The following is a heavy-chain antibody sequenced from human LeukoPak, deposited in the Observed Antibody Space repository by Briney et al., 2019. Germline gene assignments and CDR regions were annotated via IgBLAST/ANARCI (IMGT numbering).Heavy chain of an antibody. J-gene: IGHJ4*02. D-gene: IGHD3-10*01. CDR1: GYTFTGHY. Sequence: ASVKVSCKASGYTFTGHYMHWVRQAPGQGLEWMGWINPNSGGTNYAQKFQGRVTMTRDTSISTAYMELSRLRSGDTAVYYCARFGTYYYGSGAVGYFDYWGQGTLVTVSS. CDR3: ARFGTYYYGSGAVGYFDY. CDR2: INPNSGGT. V-gene: IGHV1-2*02.